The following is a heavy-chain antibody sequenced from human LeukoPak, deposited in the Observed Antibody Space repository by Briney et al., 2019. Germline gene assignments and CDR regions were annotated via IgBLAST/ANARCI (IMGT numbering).Heavy chain of an antibody. D-gene: IGHD3-10*01. Sequence: SVKVSCKASGGTFISYAISWVRQAPGQGLEWMGGIIPIFGTANYAQKFQGRVTITADESTSTAYMELSSLRSEDTAVYYCARKVGYYGSGRKNWFDPWGQGTLVTVSS. CDR2: IIPIFGTA. V-gene: IGHV1-69*13. CDR3: ARKVGYYGSGRKNWFDP. J-gene: IGHJ5*02. CDR1: GGTFISYA.